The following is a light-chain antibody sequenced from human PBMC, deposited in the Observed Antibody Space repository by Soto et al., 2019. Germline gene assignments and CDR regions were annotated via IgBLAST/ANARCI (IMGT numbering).Light chain of an antibody. V-gene: IGLV1-40*01. CDR2: GST. CDR3: QSYDSCLSGFYV. Sequence: QSVLTQPPSVSGAPGQWVTISCTGSNSNIGAGYDVHWYPLLPGAAPKLLIYGSTKRPSGVPVRFSGSKSGTSASLAVTGLQAEDEADYYCQSYDSCLSGFYVFRTGTKVTVL. CDR1: NSNIGAGYD. J-gene: IGLJ1*01.